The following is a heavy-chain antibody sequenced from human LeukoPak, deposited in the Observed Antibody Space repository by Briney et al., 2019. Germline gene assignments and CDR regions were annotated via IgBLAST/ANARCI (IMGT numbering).Heavy chain of an antibody. Sequence: VASVKVSCKVSGYTLTELSMHCVRQAPGKGLEWMGGFDPEDGETIYAQKFQGRVTMTEDTSTDTAYMELSSLRSEDTAVYYCATVTWSGYYFDAFDIWGQGTMVTVSS. J-gene: IGHJ3*02. D-gene: IGHD3-3*01. V-gene: IGHV1-24*01. CDR2: FDPEDGET. CDR3: ATVTWSGYYFDAFDI. CDR1: GYTLTELS.